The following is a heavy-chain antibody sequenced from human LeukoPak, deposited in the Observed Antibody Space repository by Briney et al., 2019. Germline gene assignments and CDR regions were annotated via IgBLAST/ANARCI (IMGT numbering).Heavy chain of an antibody. CDR2: ISAYNGNT. D-gene: IGHD6-13*01. V-gene: IGHV1-18*01. J-gene: IGHJ4*02. CDR1: GYTFTSYG. CDR3: ARDLPYSSTWESIDY. Sequence: RASVKVSCKASGYTFTSYGIIWVRQAPGQGLEWMGWISAYNGNTNYAQKFQGRVTMTTDTSTSTAYMELRSLRSDDTALYYCARDLPYSSTWESIDYWGQGTLVTVSS.